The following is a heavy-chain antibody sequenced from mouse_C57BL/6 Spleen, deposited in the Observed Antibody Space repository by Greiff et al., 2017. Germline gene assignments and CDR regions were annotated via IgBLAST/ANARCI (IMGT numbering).Heavy chain of an antibody. V-gene: IGHV1-80*01. J-gene: IGHJ4*01. Sequence: QVQLKQSGAELVKPGASVKISCKASGYAFSSYWMNWVKQRPGKGLEWIGQIYTGAGDTNYNGKFKGKATLTADKSSSTAYMQLSSLTSEDSAVYFCVLHGSLYAMDYWGQGTSVTVSS. D-gene: IGHD1-1*01. CDR1: GYAFSSYW. CDR3: VLHGSLYAMDY. CDR2: IYTGAGDT.